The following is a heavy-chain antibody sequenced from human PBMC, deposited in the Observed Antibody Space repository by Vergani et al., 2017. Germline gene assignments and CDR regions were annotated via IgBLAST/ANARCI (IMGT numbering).Heavy chain of an antibody. CDR3: ARDFLNWGSLPDY. D-gene: IGHD7-27*01. Sequence: QVQLVESGGGVVQPGRSLRLSCAASGFTFSSYAMHWVRPAPGKGLEWVAVISYDGSNKYYADSVKGRFTISRDNSKNTLYLQMNSLRAEDTAVYYCARDFLNWGSLPDYWGQGTLVTVSS. CDR2: ISYDGSNK. CDR1: GFTFSSYA. V-gene: IGHV3-30-3*01. J-gene: IGHJ4*02.